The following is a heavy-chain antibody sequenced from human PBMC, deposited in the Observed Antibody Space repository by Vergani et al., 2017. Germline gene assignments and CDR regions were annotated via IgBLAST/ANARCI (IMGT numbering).Heavy chain of an antibody. D-gene: IGHD2-2*01. CDR1: GYNFTGYY. J-gene: IGHJ6*03. V-gene: IGHV1-2*02. Sequence: QVQLVQAGAEVKKPGASVKVSCKASGYNFTGYYMHWVRQAPREGLVWMVWINTNSGGTNYAQKFQGRGTMISDTSISTAYMETRRLRSDDTAMYYCAIDVRVVPAAAYYMDVWGKGTTVTVSS. CDR2: INTNSGGT. CDR3: AIDVRVVPAAAYYMDV.